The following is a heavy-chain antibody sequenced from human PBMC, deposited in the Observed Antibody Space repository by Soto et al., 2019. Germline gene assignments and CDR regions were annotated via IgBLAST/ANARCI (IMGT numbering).Heavy chain of an antibody. Sequence: QVQLGQSGAEVKKPGSSVKVSCKASGGTFSSYTISWVRQEPGQGLEWMGRIIPILGIANYAQKFQGRVTITADKSTSTAYMELSSLRSEDTAVYYCARAGVYCSGGSCYSDEFFQHWRQGTLVTVSS. D-gene: IGHD2-15*01. CDR3: ARAGVYCSGGSCYSDEFFQH. J-gene: IGHJ1*01. CDR2: IIPILGIA. CDR1: GGTFSSYT. V-gene: IGHV1-69*02.